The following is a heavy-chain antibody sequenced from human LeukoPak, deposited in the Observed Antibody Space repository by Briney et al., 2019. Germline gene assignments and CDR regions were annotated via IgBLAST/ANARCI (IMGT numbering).Heavy chain of an antibody. D-gene: IGHD5-18*01. CDR3: ARTNLFVDTAVNDAFDV. Sequence: GGSLRLSCAASGFSFSDYSMNWVRQAPGKGLEWVSFISSYSTYIYYADSLKGRFTISRDNAKNSLYLQMNSLRAEDTAVYYCARTNLFVDTAVNDAFDVWGQGTMVIVSS. V-gene: IGHV3-21*01. CDR2: ISSYSTYI. J-gene: IGHJ3*01. CDR1: GFSFSDYS.